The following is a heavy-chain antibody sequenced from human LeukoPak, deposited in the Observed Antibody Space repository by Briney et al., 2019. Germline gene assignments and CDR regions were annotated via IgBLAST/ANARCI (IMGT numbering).Heavy chain of an antibody. Sequence: GGSLRLSCAASGFTFSSYATSWVRQAPGKGLEWVSAISGSGGSTYYADSVKGRFTISRDNSKNTLYLQMNSLRAEDTAVYYCAKYSSSWFHYYFDYWGQGTLVTVSS. J-gene: IGHJ4*02. CDR1: GFTFSSYA. CDR3: AKYSSSWFHYYFDY. V-gene: IGHV3-23*01. D-gene: IGHD6-13*01. CDR2: ISGSGGST.